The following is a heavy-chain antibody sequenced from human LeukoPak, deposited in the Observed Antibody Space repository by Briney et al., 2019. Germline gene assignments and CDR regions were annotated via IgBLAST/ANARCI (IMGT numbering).Heavy chain of an antibody. D-gene: IGHD6-19*01. J-gene: IGHJ3*02. CDR2: IYTSGST. CDR1: GGSISSYY. Sequence: SETLSFTCTVSGGSISSYYWSWIRQPAGKGLEWIGRIYTSGSTNYNPSLKSRVTMSVDTSKNQFSLKLSSVTAADTAVYYCARKPHSSGWYRDAFDIWGQGTMVTVSS. V-gene: IGHV4-4*07. CDR3: ARKPHSSGWYRDAFDI.